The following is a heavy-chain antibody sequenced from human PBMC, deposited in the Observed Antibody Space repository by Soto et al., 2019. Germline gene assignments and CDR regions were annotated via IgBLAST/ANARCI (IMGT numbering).Heavy chain of an antibody. V-gene: IGHV1-8*01. Sequence: ASVKVSCKASGYTFTSYDINWVRQATGQGLEWMGWMNPNSGNTGYAQKFQGRVTMTRNTSISTAYMELSSLRSEDTAVYYCARVPIFVSAFDIWGQGTMVTVSS. J-gene: IGHJ3*02. D-gene: IGHD3-3*01. CDR3: ARVPIFVSAFDI. CDR1: GYTFTSYD. CDR2: MNPNSGNT.